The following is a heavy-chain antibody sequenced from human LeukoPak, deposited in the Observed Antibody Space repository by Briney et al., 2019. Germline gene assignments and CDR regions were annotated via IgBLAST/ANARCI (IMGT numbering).Heavy chain of an antibody. CDR1: GFTFSSYG. V-gene: IGHV3-33*03. Sequence: GRSLRLSCAASGFTFSSYGMHWVRQAPGKGLEWVAVIWYDGSNKYYADSVKGRFTISRDNSKNSLYLQMNSLRTEDTALYFCAKDFGDPRYYFDYWGQGTLVTVSS. CDR2: IWYDGSNK. CDR3: AKDFGDPRYYFDY. J-gene: IGHJ4*02. D-gene: IGHD3-10*01.